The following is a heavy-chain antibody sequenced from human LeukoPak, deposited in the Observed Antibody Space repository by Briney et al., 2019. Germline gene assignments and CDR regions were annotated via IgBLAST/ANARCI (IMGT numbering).Heavy chain of an antibody. CDR3: ARGHTTLDY. J-gene: IGHJ4*02. D-gene: IGHD1-26*01. V-gene: IGHV4-34*01. CDR1: GGSFSGYY. Sequence: SETLSLTCAVYGGSFSGYYWSWIRQPPGKGLERIGEINHSGSTNYNPSLKSRVTISVDTSKNQFSLKLSSVTAADTAVYYCARGHTTLDYWGQGTLVTVSS. CDR2: INHSGST.